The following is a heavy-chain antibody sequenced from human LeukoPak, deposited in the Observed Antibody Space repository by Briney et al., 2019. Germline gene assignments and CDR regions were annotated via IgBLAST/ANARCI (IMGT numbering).Heavy chain of an antibody. Sequence: GGSLRLSCAASGLTFSSYGMHWVRQAPGKGLEWVAVISYDGSNKYYADSVKGRFTISRDNSKNTLYLQMNSLRAEDTAVYYCAKALPRYYYGSGSYPLYYYYGMDVWGKGTTVTVSS. J-gene: IGHJ6*04. D-gene: IGHD3-10*01. CDR3: AKALPRYYYGSGSYPLYYYYGMDV. CDR2: ISYDGSNK. V-gene: IGHV3-30*18. CDR1: GLTFSSYG.